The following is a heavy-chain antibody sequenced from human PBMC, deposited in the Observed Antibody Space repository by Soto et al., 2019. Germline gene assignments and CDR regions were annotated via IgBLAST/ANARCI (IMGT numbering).Heavy chain of an antibody. V-gene: IGHV2-5*02. CDR2: IYWDDDK. CDR3: AHSVVAGLGYYFDF. Sequence: QITLKESGPTLVKPTQTLTLTCTFSGFSLSSTRVAVGWIRQPPGKALEWLALIYWDDDKRYSPFLKSRLTIPKDTSKNQVVLTMANMDPVHTATYYCAHSVVAGLGYYFDFWGQGTLVTVSS. J-gene: IGHJ4*02. CDR1: GFSLSSTRVA. D-gene: IGHD6-19*01.